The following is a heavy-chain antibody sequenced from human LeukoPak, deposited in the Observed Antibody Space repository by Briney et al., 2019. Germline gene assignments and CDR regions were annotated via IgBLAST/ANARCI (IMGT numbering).Heavy chain of an antibody. J-gene: IGHJ3*01. CDR3: TTVRPYIQPR. CDR1: GFTFCKAW. D-gene: IGHD5-18*01. V-gene: IGHV3-15*01. Sequence: GAPRLSCAASGFTFCKAWKSWGPPAPRKRLEWVGRLISKTVGGTTDYAAPGKGRFTISRDHSKNTPALQMNSLKTDDQAVYYCTTVRPYIQPRWGQGTVVTVSS. CDR2: LISKTVGGTT.